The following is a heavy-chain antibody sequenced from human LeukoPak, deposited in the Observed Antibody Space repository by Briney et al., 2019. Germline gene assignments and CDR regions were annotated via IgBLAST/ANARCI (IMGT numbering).Heavy chain of an antibody. J-gene: IGHJ4*02. CDR3: ARTPPFFTIIALPYFDT. Sequence: GGSLRLSCAASGFTFSSYAMSWVRQAPGKGLEWVSAISGSGGSTYYADSVKGRFTISRDNSKNTLYLQMNSLRAEDTAVYYCARTPPFFTIIALPYFDTGGQETLFPFSS. CDR1: GFTFSSYA. CDR2: ISGSGGST. V-gene: IGHV3-23*01. D-gene: IGHD3-22*01.